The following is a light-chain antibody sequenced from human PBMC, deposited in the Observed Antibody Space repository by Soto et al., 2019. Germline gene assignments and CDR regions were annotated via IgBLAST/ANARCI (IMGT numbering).Light chain of an antibody. CDR1: QGISDW. Sequence: DVQMTQSPSTLSASVGDRVTITCRASQGISDWLAWYQQKPGKAPKLLIYDASGLESGVPSRFSGSGSGTEFTLTISSLQPDDFATYYCQQSYSTPRTFGQGTKVDIK. CDR3: QQSYSTPRT. V-gene: IGKV1-5*01. CDR2: DAS. J-gene: IGKJ2*01.